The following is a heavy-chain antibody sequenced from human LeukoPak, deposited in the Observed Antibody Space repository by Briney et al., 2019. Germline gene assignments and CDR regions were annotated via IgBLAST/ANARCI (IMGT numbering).Heavy chain of an antibody. J-gene: IGHJ4*02. CDR1: GYTFSSYA. CDR2: ISGSGGST. CDR3: ATQRLVLSRIDY. V-gene: IGHV3-23*01. Sequence: GGSLRLSCAASGYTFSSYAMSWVRQAPGKGLEWVSAISGSGGSTYYADSVKGRFTISRDNSKNTLYLQMNSLRAEDTAVYYCATQRLVLSRIDYWGQGTLVTVSS. D-gene: IGHD6-19*01.